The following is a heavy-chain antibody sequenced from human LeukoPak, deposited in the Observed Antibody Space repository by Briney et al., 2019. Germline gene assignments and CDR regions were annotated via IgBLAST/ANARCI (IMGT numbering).Heavy chain of an antibody. CDR3: AKEYDILTGYHFDY. D-gene: IGHD3-9*01. CDR2: VSGSGSST. J-gene: IGHJ4*02. Sequence: GGSLRLSCAASGFTFSSSAMSWVRQAPGKGLEWVSAVSGSGSSTYYADSVKGRFTISRDNSKNTLYLQMNSLRAEDTAVYYCAKEYDILTGYHFDYCGQGTLVTVSS. CDR1: GFTFSSSA. V-gene: IGHV3-23*01.